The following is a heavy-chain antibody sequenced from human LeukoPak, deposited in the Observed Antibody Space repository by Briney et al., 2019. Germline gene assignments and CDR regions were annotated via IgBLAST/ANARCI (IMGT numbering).Heavy chain of an antibody. V-gene: IGHV3-48*04. CDR2: ISSSGSTI. CDR1: GFTFSSYS. J-gene: IGHJ4*02. Sequence: PGGSLRLSCAASGFTFSSYSINWVRQAPGKGLEWVSYISSSGSTIYYADSVKGRFTISRDNAKNSLYLQMNSLRAEDTAVYYCARENPVMYYDSSGPLVDWGQGTLVTVSS. CDR3: ARENPVMYYDSSGPLVD. D-gene: IGHD3-22*01.